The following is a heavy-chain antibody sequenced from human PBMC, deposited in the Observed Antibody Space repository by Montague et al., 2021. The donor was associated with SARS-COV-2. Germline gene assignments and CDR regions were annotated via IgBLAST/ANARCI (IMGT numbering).Heavy chain of an antibody. J-gene: IGHJ6*03. D-gene: IGHD4-23*01. V-gene: IGHV4-31*01. CDR2: LYYSGST. Sequence: TLSLTCTVSGGSISSAGYYWSWICQHPAKGLAWIGYLYYSGSTYYNPSSKSPVTIPVDTSKNQFSLKLSSVTAADTAVYYCASTYGGNFGYYYYYIDVWGNGSTISVSS. CDR1: GGSISSAGYY. CDR3: ASTYGGNFGYYYYYIDV.